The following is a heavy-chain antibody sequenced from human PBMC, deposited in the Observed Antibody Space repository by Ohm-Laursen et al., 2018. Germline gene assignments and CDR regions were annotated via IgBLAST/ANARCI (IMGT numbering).Heavy chain of an antibody. CDR1: GYTFIGYY. J-gene: IGHJ4*02. D-gene: IGHD2/OR15-2a*01. CDR3: ARDNKSDY. V-gene: IGHV1-2*02. CDR2: INPNSGAT. Sequence: ESSVKVSCKSYGYTFIGYYIHWVRQAPGQGLEWMGWINPNSGATDYAQNFQGRVTMTRDTSISTAYLELSGLRSDDTAVYYCARDNKSDYWGQGTLVIVSS.